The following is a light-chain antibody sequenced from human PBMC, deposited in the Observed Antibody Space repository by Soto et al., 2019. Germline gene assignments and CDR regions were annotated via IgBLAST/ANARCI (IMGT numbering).Light chain of an antibody. V-gene: IGLV1-47*01. CDR2: RNN. Sequence: QSVLTQPPSASGTPGQRVTISCSGSSSNIGSNYIYWYQHRPGTAPKVLIYRNNQRPSGVPDRFSGSKSGTSASLAISGLRSEDEADYYCAAWDDSLSGRVFGTGTKLNVL. J-gene: IGLJ1*01. CDR3: AAWDDSLSGRV. CDR1: SSNIGSNY.